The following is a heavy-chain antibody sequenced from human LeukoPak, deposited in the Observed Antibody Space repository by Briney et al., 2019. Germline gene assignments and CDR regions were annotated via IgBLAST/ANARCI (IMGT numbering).Heavy chain of an antibody. D-gene: IGHD2-8*02. CDR2: IHDNGANT. V-gene: IGHV3-30*02. CDR3: SSQAIALVVGISHFDY. Sequence: GGSLRLSCAASGFTFNTYPMHWVRQAPGKGLEWVALIHDNGANTNYADSVRGRFTISRDNSRSTLYLHMNSLTPDDTAVYYCSSQAIALVVGISHFDYWGQGALVTVSS. J-gene: IGHJ4*02. CDR1: GFTFNTYP.